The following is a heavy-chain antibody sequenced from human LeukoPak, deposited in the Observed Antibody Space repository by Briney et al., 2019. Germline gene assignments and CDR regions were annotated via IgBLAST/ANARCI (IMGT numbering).Heavy chain of an antibody. V-gene: IGHV3-7*03. Sequence: PGGSLRLSCAASGFTFSSYWMTWVRQAPGKGLEWVANINQDGSDKYYVDSVKGRFTISRDNAKNPLYLQMNSPRVEDTAVYYCARDRSLGCDHWGQGTLVIVSS. D-gene: IGHD1-26*01. CDR3: ARDRSLGCDH. J-gene: IGHJ4*02. CDR1: GFTFSSYW. CDR2: INQDGSDK.